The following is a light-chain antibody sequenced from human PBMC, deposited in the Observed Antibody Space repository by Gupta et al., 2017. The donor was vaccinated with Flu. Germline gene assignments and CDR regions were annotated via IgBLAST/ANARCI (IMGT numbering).Light chain of an antibody. J-gene: IGLJ3*02. CDR2: DDS. CDR1: IIGTKS. V-gene: IGLV3-21*02. Sequence: SYVLSQPPSVSVAPGPTARITCGGNIIGTKSVHWYQQKPGQSPVLVVHDDSDRPSGIPGRVSGSNSGNTATLTIGRVEAGDEDDYYCQVWESSSGLFGGGTRLTVL. CDR3: QVWESSSGL.